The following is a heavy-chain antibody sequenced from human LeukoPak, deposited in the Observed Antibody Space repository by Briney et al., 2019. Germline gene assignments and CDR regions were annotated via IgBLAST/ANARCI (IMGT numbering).Heavy chain of an antibody. J-gene: IGHJ4*02. CDR1: GFTFGDYL. V-gene: IGHV3-49*03. Sequence: GGSLRLSCTASGFTFGDYLMSWFRQAPGKGLEWIGFISGGTTEYAASVKGRFIISRDDSTSIAYLQMNSLTTEDTAVYYCSRGSGWLSVYWGQGTLVTVSS. CDR3: SRGSGWLSVY. D-gene: IGHD6-19*01. CDR2: ISGGTT.